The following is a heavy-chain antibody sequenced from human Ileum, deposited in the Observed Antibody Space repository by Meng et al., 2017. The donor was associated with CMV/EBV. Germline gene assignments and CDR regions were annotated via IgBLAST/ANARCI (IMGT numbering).Heavy chain of an antibody. Sequence: GGSLRLSCAASGFTFNNYYMSWVRQAPGKGLEWVSVIYSGGTPYYADSVKGRFTISRDSSKNTLYLQMNSLRAEDTAVYYCARALGVYCSSTSCSDARFDPWGQGTLVTVSS. CDR3: ARALGVYCSSTSCSDARFDP. V-gene: IGHV3-66*02. D-gene: IGHD2-2*01. CDR1: GFTFNNYY. J-gene: IGHJ5*02. CDR2: IYSGGTP.